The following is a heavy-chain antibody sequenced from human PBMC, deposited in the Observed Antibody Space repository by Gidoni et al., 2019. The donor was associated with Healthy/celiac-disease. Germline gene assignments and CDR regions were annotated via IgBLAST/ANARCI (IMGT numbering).Heavy chain of an antibody. CDR2: ITPIRGKE. D-gene: IGHD2-15*01. CDR3: GGGYCSGGSCKYFQH. CDR1: GGTFRSYA. V-gene: IGHV1-69*04. J-gene: IGHJ1*01. Sequence: QVQLVPSGPEVKQPGTSVKVSCTASGGTFRSYAIRWGRQAPGKGLEGMAGITPIRGKENYAQKFKGRVTITADKSTSTAYMELSSLRSEDTAVYYCGGGYCSGGSCKYFQHWGQGTLVTVSS.